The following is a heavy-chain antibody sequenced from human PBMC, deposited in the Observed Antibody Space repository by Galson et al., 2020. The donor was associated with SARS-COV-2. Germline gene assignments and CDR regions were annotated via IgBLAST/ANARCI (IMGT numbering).Heavy chain of an antibody. CDR1: GGSISSYY. Sequence: ETSETLSLTCTVSGGSISSYYWSWIRQPAGKGLEWIGRIYTSGSTNYNPSLKSRVTMSVDTSKNQFSLKLSSVTAADTAVYYCARDYLMRGVVAFDYWGQGTLVTVSS. CDR3: ARDYLMRGVVAFDY. V-gene: IGHV4-4*07. J-gene: IGHJ4*02. CDR2: IYTSGST. D-gene: IGHD3-22*01.